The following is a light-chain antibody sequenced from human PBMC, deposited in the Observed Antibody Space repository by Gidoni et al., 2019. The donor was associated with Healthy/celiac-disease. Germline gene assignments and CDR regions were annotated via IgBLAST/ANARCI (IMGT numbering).Light chain of an antibody. V-gene: IGKV1-39*01. Sequence: DIQMTQSPSSLSASVGDRVTITCRASQSISSYLNWYQQKPGKAPKLLIYAASSLQSGVPSRFSGSGSGTDFTLTISSLQPDDFATHSCQQSYSTPLTFXGXTKVEIK. J-gene: IGKJ4*01. CDR1: QSISSY. CDR3: QQSYSTPLT. CDR2: AAS.